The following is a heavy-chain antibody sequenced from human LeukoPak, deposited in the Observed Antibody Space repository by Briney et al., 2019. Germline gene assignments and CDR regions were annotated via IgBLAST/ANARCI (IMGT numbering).Heavy chain of an antibody. CDR1: GYTLTSYA. V-gene: IGHV1-3*01. J-gene: IGHJ1*01. Sequence: ASVKVSCKASGYTLTSYAMHWVRQAPGQRLEWMGWINAGNGNTKYSQKFQGRVTITRDTSASTAYMELSSLRSEDTAVYYCARGPLTMVRGVIMEYFQHWGQGTLVTVSS. CDR2: INAGNGNT. D-gene: IGHD3-10*01. CDR3: ARGPLTMVRGVIMEYFQH.